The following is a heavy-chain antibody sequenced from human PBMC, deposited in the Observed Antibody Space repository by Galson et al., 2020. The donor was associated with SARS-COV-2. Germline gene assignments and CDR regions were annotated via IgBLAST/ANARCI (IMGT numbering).Heavy chain of an antibody. D-gene: IGHD2-15*01. CDR2: INPNSGGT. Sequence: ASVTVSCKASGYTFPGYYMHWVRQAPGQGLEWMGWINPNSGGTNYAQQFQGRVTMTRDTSISTAYMELSRLRSDDTAVYYCASGYTNCSGGSCYPNGYYYYMDVWGKGTTVTVSS. V-gene: IGHV1-2*02. CDR1: GYTFPGYY. CDR3: ASGYTNCSGGSCYPNGYYYYMDV. J-gene: IGHJ6*03.